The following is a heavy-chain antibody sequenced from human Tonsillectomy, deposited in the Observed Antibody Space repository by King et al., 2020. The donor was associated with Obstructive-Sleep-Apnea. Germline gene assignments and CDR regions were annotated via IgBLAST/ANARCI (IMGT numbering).Heavy chain of an antibody. D-gene: IGHD2-2*01. V-gene: IGHV3-13*04. Sequence: VQLVESGGGLVQPGGSLRLSCAASGFTFSSYDMHWVRQATGKGLEWVSAIGTAGDTYYPGSVKGRFTISRENAKNSLYLQMNSLRAGDTAVYSCARGPVVLVPAARNRDYYGMDVWGQGTTVTVSS. CDR1: GFTFSSYD. CDR2: IGTAGDT. J-gene: IGHJ6*02. CDR3: ARGPVVLVPAARNRDYYGMDV.